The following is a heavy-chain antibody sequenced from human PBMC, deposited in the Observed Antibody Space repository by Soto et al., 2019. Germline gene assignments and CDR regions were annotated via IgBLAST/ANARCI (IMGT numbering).Heavy chain of an antibody. V-gene: IGHV4-30-4*01. CDR3: ARGISKYSSWYEPHTWFDP. Sequence: SETLSLTCNVSGGPINSPDYYWTWVRQSPGKGLEWIGYLYFNGGTQYNPSLRTPISMSLDTSKKHFSLKMRSVTGADTAVYYCARGISKYSSWYEPHTWFDPWGQGTLVTVSS. D-gene: IGHD6-13*01. CDR1: GGPINSPDYY. J-gene: IGHJ5*02. CDR2: LYFNGGT.